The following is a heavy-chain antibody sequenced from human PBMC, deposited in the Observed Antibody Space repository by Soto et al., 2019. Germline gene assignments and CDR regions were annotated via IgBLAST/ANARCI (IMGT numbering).Heavy chain of an antibody. CDR2: INPSGGST. J-gene: IGHJ5*02. V-gene: IGHV1-46*03. D-gene: IGHD4-4*01. CDR3: ARETTGPTLDP. CDR1: GYTFTSYY. Sequence: QVQLVQSGAEVKKPGASVKVSCKASGYTFTSYYMHWVRQAPGQGLEWMGIINPSGGSTSYAQKFQGRVTMTRDTSTSIVYMELSSLRSEDTAVYDCARETTGPTLDPWGQGPLVTVSS.